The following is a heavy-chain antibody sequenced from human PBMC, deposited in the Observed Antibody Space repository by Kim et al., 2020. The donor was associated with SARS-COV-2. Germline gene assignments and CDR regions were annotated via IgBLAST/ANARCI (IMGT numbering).Heavy chain of an antibody. V-gene: IGHV1-18*01. CDR3: ARDITLLGVVNHWLDP. CDR1: DYTFNNFD. D-gene: IGHD3-3*01. J-gene: IGHJ5*02. CDR2: VTGYNGDT. Sequence: ASVKVSCKASDYTFNNFDISWVRQAPGQGLEWMGWVTGYNGDTKYAQKFQGRVTMTIDTSTNTSYMELGSLRSDDTAIYYCARDITLLGVVNHWLDPWGQRRLVTVPT.